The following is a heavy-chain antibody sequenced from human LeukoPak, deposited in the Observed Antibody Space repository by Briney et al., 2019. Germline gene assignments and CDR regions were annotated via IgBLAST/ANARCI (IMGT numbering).Heavy chain of an antibody. J-gene: IGHJ6*02. D-gene: IGHD5-18*01. CDR2: IIPILGIA. CDR3: ARTPPPRGYSYGYYYYGMDV. CDR1: GGTFSSYA. V-gene: IGHV1-69*04. Sequence: ASVKVSCKASGGTFSSYAISWVRQAPGQGLEWMGRIIPILGIANYAQEFQGRVTITADKSTSTAYMELSSLRSEDTAVYYCARTPPPRGYSYGYYYYGMDVWGQGTTVTVSS.